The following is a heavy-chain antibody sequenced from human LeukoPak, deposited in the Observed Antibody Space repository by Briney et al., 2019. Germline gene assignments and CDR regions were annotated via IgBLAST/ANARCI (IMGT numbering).Heavy chain of an antibody. Sequence: GGSLRLSCAASGFTFSGYAMNWVRQAPGKGLEWVSLIFASGSTTKYADSVKGRFTISRDNAKNSLYLQMNSLRVEDTAFYYCAKDNRRHYTSGPNPDSLHWGQGALVTVSS. CDR2: IFASGSTT. D-gene: IGHD6-19*01. J-gene: IGHJ1*01. CDR1: GFTFSGYA. CDR3: AKDNRRHYTSGPNPDSLH. V-gene: IGHV3-20*04.